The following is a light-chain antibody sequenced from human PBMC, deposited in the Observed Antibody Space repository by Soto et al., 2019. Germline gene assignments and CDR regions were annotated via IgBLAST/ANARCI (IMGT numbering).Light chain of an antibody. CDR2: AAS. J-gene: IGKJ1*01. Sequence: DIQMTQSPSSLSASVGDRVTITCRASQGISNYLAWYQQKPGKVPKLLIYAASTLQSGFPSWFSSSGSTTAFKHTIRRLQPEDVATYNCPKYLTAVWTFGQGTKVEIK. V-gene: IGKV1-27*01. CDR1: QGISNY. CDR3: PKYLTAVWT.